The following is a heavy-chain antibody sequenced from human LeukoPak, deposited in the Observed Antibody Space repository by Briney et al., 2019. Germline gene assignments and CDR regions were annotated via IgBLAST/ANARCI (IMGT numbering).Heavy chain of an antibody. J-gene: IGHJ4*02. CDR3: ARDDVVGYYFDY. CDR1: SGSISSSNW. Sequence: SETLSLTCAVSSGSISSSNWWSWARQPPGKGLAWIGEIYHSGSTNYNPSLKSRVTISVDKSKNQFSLKLSSVTAADTAVYYCARDDVVGYYFDYWGQGTLVTVSS. D-gene: IGHD2-15*01. V-gene: IGHV4-4*02. CDR2: IYHSGST.